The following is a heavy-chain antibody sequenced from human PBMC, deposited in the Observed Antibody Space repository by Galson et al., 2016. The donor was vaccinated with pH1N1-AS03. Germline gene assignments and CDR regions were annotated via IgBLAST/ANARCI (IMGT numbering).Heavy chain of an antibody. CDR2: INTDSGVT. D-gene: IGHD2-2*01. Sequence: CKASGYIFTGFYVHWVRQAPGQGLEWMGWINTDSGVTNYAQKFEAWVTMTRDTSVSTAYMELYGLESDDTAVYYCARDPRGPCTSATCPTTYYFGMDVWGQGTTVIVSS. CDR3: ARDPRGPCTSATCPTTYYFGMDV. CDR1: GYIFTGFY. V-gene: IGHV1-2*04. J-gene: IGHJ6*02.